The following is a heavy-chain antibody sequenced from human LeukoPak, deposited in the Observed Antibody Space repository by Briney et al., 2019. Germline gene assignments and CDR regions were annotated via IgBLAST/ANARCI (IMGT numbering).Heavy chain of an antibody. V-gene: IGHV3-30*02. CDR2: IRYDGSNK. CDR3: AKDWGDGYNTMDYYYYYMDV. CDR1: GFTFSSYG. Sequence: PGGSLRLSCAASGFTFSSYGMHWVRQAPGKGLEWVAFIRYDGSNKYYADSVKGRFTISRDNSKNTLYLQMNSLRAEDTAVYYCAKDWGDGYNTMDYYYYYMDVWGRGTTVTVSS. D-gene: IGHD5-24*01. J-gene: IGHJ6*03.